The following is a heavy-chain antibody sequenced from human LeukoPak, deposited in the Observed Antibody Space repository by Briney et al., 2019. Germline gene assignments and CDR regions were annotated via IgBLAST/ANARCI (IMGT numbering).Heavy chain of an antibody. J-gene: IGHJ4*02. CDR1: GFTFSSYG. Sequence: PGRSLRPSCAASGFTFSSYGMHWVRQAPGKGLEWVAVISYDGSNKYYADSVKGRFTISRDNSKNTLYLQMNSLRAEDTAVYYCAKDVGYWGQGTLVTVSS. CDR3: AKDVGY. CDR2: ISYDGSNK. V-gene: IGHV3-30*18.